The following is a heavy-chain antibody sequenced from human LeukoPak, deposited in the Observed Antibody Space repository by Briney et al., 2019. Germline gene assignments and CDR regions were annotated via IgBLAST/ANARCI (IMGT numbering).Heavy chain of an antibody. V-gene: IGHV4-61*02. D-gene: IGHD4-17*01. Sequence: SETLSLTCTVSGGSISSGSYYWSWIRQPAGKGLEWIGRIYTSGSTNYNPSLKSRVTMSVDTSKNQFSLKLSSVTAADTAVYYCARDPNYGDYGWYFDYWGQGTLVTVSS. CDR3: ARDPNYGDYGWYFDY. J-gene: IGHJ4*02. CDR1: GGSISSGSYY. CDR2: IYTSGST.